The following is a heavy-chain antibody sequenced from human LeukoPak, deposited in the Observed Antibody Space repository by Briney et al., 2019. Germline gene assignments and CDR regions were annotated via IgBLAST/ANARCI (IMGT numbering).Heavy chain of an antibody. J-gene: IGHJ6*03. CDR1: GYTFTSYD. Sequence: ASVKVSCKASGYTFTSYDINWVRQATGQGLEWMGWMNPNSGNTGYAQKFQGRVTITRNTSISTAYMELSSLRSEDTAVYYCARARGDYDFWSGYHHYYMDVWGKGTTVTVPS. CDR2: MNPNSGNT. D-gene: IGHD3-3*01. V-gene: IGHV1-8*03. CDR3: ARARGDYDFWSGYHHYYMDV.